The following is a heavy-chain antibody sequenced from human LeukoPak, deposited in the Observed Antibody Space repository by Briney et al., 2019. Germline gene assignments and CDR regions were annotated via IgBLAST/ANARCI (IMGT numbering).Heavy chain of an antibody. V-gene: IGHV3-66*01. J-gene: IGHJ4*02. CDR1: GFTVSSSY. D-gene: IGHD4-17*01. Sequence: PGGSLRLSCAASGFTVSSSYMIWVRQAPGQGLEWVSILYSGGATDYADSVKGRFTISRDNSKNTLYLQMNSLRAEDTAVYYCARDPSPFYGDYGYWGKGTLVIVST. CDR3: ARDPSPFYGDYGY. CDR2: LYSGGAT.